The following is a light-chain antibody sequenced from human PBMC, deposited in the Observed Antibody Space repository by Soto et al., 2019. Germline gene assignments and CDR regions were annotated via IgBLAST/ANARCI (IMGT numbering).Light chain of an antibody. Sequence: DIVMTQSPDSLTVSLGERATINCKSSQTVLYSSNNKNYLAWYQHKPGQPPKLLIYWASTREFGVPDRFSGSGSATDFTLTISSLQAEDVAVSYCQQYYTTPRTFGQGTKVEIK. V-gene: IGKV4-1*01. J-gene: IGKJ1*01. CDR1: QTVLYSSNNKNY. CDR2: WAS. CDR3: QQYYTTPRT.